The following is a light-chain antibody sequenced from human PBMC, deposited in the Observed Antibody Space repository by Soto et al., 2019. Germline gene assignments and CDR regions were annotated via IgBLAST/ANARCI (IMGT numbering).Light chain of an antibody. V-gene: IGKV1-6*01. CDR2: GAS. CDR3: LQDYHYPYT. Sequence: AIQMTQSPSSLSASVGDRVTITCRASQGIRSDLGWYQQKPGKAPKFLIYGASSLQSSVPSRFSGSGSGTDFTLTISSLQPEDFATYYCLQDYHYPYTFGQGTKLEVK. CDR1: QGIRSD. J-gene: IGKJ2*01.